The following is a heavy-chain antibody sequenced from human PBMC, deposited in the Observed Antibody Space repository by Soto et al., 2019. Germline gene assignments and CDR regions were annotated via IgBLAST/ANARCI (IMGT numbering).Heavy chain of an antibody. Sequence: GGSLRLSCAASGFTFSSYAMSWVRQAPGKGLEWVSAISGSGGSTYYADSVKGRFTISRDNSKNTLYLQMNSLRAEDTAVHYCAKEHHDILTGTTFDYWGQGTLVTVSS. CDR1: GFTFSSYA. CDR2: ISGSGGST. J-gene: IGHJ4*02. CDR3: AKEHHDILTGTTFDY. D-gene: IGHD3-9*01. V-gene: IGHV3-23*01.